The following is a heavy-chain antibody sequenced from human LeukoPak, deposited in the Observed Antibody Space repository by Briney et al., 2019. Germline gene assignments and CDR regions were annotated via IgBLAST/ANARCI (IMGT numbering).Heavy chain of an antibody. CDR2: ISGSGGST. Sequence: GGSLRLSCAASGFTFSSYAMSWVRQAPGKGLEWVSAISGSGGSTYYADSVKGRFTISRDNAKNSLYLQMNGLRAEDTAVYYCARGSSSSWYFDYWGQGTLVTVSS. J-gene: IGHJ4*02. CDR3: ARGSSSSWYFDY. D-gene: IGHD6-13*01. CDR1: GFTFSSYA. V-gene: IGHV3-23*01.